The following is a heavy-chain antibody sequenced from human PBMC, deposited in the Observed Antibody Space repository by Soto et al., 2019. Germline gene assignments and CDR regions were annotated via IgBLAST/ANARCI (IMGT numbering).Heavy chain of an antibody. D-gene: IGHD2-21*01. CDR2: VSIGGST. CDR3: AKCRGAGDHYDY. Sequence: GGSLRLSCAASGFTFSSYAMGWVRQGPGKGLEWVAVVSIGGSTHYADSVRGRFTISRDNSKNTLSLQMNSLTAEDTAVYFCAKCRGAGDHYDYWGQGALVTVSS. J-gene: IGHJ4*02. V-gene: IGHV3-23*01. CDR1: GFTFSSYA.